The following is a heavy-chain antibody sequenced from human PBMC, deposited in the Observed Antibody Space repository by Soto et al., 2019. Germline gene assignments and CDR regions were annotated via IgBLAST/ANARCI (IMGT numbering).Heavy chain of an antibody. Sequence: QVQLQQWGAGLLKPSETLSLTCAVYGGSFSGYYWSWIRQPPGKGLEWSGEINHSGSTNYNPSLKSRVTISVDTSKNQFSLKLSSVTAADTAVYYCARVGLELPVGFDYWGQGTLVTVSS. V-gene: IGHV4-34*01. CDR3: ARVGLELPVGFDY. CDR2: INHSGST. D-gene: IGHD1-7*01. CDR1: GGSFSGYY. J-gene: IGHJ4*02.